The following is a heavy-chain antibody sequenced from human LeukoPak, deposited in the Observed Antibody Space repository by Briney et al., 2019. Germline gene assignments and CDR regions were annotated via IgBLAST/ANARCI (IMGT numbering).Heavy chain of an antibody. V-gene: IGHV3-48*04. CDR3: ATSSYYGSGSDN. D-gene: IGHD3-10*01. Sequence: AGGSLRLSCAASGFTFSSYSMNWVRQAPGKGLEWVSYISRSSSTIYYADSVRGRFTISRDNAKNSLYLQMNSLRAEDTAVYYCATSSYYGSGSDNWGQGTLVTVSS. CDR1: GFTFSSYS. J-gene: IGHJ4*02. CDR2: ISRSSSTI.